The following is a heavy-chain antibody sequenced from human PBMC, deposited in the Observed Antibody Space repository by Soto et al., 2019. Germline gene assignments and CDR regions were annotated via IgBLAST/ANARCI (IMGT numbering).Heavy chain of an antibody. CDR2: VLYSGNT. D-gene: IGHD1-1*01. Sequence: QVQLQESGPGLVTPSETLSLTCTVSGGSIGGYSWNWIRQSPGRGLEWIGDVLYSGNTNYNPSLERRVTISVDPSQNQFSLKLTSVTAADTATYYCAKTRGVTGTTFNWFDSWGQGTQVSVSS. J-gene: IGHJ5*01. CDR3: AKTRGVTGTTFNWFDS. CDR1: GGSIGGYS. V-gene: IGHV4-59*01.